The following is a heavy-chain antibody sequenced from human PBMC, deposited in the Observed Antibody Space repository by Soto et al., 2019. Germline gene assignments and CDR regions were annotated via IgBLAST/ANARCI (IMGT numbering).Heavy chain of an antibody. CDR1: GFTFSDYY. D-gene: IGHD5-12*01. V-gene: IGHV3-11*01. CDR2: ISSSGSTI. J-gene: IGHJ6*02. CDR3: ARDMRPDIVATIVPRGKFIPVHL. Sequence: PGGSLRLSCAASGFTFSDYYMSWIRQAPGKGLEWVSYISSSGSTIYYADSVKGRFTISRDNAKNSLYLQMNSLRAEDTAVYYCARDMRPDIVATIVPRGKFIPVHLWGPTTTLTISS.